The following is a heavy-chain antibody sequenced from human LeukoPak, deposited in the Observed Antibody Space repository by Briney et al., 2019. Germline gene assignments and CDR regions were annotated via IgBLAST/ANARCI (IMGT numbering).Heavy chain of an antibody. CDR2: IHADSGNT. CDR1: GYTFTTRA. D-gene: IGHD6-19*01. V-gene: IGHV1-3*01. CDR3: TIGLAGDWDAFDI. J-gene: IGHJ3*02. Sequence: ASVKVSCKTSGYTFTTRAVHWVRQAPGQRLEWMGWIHADSGNTKYSQKLQGRVAIARDTSASTIYMELTGLRIEDTAVYFCTIGLAGDWDAFDIWGLGTMVTVSS.